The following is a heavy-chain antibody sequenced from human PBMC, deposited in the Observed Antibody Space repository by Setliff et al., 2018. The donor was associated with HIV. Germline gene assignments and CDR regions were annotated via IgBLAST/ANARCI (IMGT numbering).Heavy chain of an antibody. D-gene: IGHD6-13*01. V-gene: IGHV3-53*04. J-gene: IGHJ6*03. CDR3: ARDRGRGMAPSGILDYYYMDV. CDR2: IYSGGTT. Sequence: PGGSLRLSCAASGFTVSRYYMSWVRQAPGKGLEWVSIIYSGGTTYYADSVKGRFIISRHNSNNPLYLQMNSLRAEDSAMYYCARDRGRGMAPSGILDYYYMDVWGKGTTVTVSS. CDR1: GFTVSRYY.